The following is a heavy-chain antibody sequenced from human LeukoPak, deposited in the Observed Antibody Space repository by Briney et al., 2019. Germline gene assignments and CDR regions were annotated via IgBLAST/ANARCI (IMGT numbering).Heavy chain of an antibody. D-gene: IGHD4-17*01. CDR2: ISHSGST. J-gene: IGHJ2*01. CDR1: GGSFSDYS. Sequence: PSETLSLTCAVYGGSFSDYSWTWIRQPPGKGLEWIGEISHSGSTNYNPSLKSRVTISVDTSKNQFSLKLSSVTAADTAVYYCAMTNLHYGDYPARFFDLWGRGTLVTVSS. V-gene: IGHV4-34*01. CDR3: AMTNLHYGDYPARFFDL.